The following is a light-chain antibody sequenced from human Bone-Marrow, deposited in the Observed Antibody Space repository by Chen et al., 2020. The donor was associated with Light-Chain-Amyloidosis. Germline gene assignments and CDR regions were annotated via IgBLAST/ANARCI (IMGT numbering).Light chain of an antibody. Sequence: SYELTQPPSVSVSPGQTARITCSGDDLPTKYAYWYQQKPGQAPVLVIHRDTERPSGISERFSGSSSGSTVTLTIRGVQAEDEADYYCQSTNSRDTSYFFGGGTKVTVL. CDR3: QSTNSRDTSYF. CDR2: RDT. J-gene: IGLJ1*01. CDR1: DLPTKY. V-gene: IGLV3-25*03.